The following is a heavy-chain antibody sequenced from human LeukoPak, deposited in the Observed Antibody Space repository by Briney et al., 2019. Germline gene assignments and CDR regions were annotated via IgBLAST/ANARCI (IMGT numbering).Heavy chain of an antibody. CDR2: IYYSGST. Sequence: SETLSLTCTVSGGSTSSSSYYWGWIRQPPGEGLEWIGSIYYSGSTYYNPSLKSRVTISVDTSKNQFSLKLSSVTAADTAVYYCARGVTAENPLDYWGQGTLVTVSS. J-gene: IGHJ4*02. V-gene: IGHV4-39*07. CDR1: GGSTSSSSYY. CDR3: ARGVTAENPLDY. D-gene: IGHD2-21*02.